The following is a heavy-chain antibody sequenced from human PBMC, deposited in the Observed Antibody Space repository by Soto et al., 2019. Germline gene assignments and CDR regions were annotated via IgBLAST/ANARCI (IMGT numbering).Heavy chain of an antibody. D-gene: IGHD3-10*01. CDR1: GGSIRSSNW. CDR2: IYHSGST. J-gene: IGHJ4*02. Sequence: ETLSLTFAVSGGSIRSSNWSSWVRQPPGKGLEWIGEIYHSGSTNYNPSLKNRVTISVDKSKNQFSLKLSSVTAADTAVYYCARDHDGSGSTPIGYWGQGTLVTVSS. V-gene: IGHV4-4*02. CDR3: ARDHDGSGSTPIGY.